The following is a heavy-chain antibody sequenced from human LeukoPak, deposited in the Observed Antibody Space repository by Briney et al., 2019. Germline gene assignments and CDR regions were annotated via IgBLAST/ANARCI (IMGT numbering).Heavy chain of an antibody. D-gene: IGHD3-10*01. J-gene: IGHJ4*02. CDR2: INSDGKTT. V-gene: IGHV3-74*01. Sequence: GGYLRLSCAASGFTFISYWMYWVRQAPGKGLVWVSRINSDGKTTNYADSVKGRFTISRDNAKNTLYLQMNSLRAEDTAVYYCARDITLTRGGRSDYWGQGTLVTVSA. CDR3: ARDITLTRGGRSDY. CDR1: GFTFISYW.